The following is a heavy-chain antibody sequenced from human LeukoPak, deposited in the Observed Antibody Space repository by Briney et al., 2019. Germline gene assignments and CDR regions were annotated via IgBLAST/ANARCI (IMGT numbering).Heavy chain of an antibody. CDR3: ARPYYDFWSGYFWDAFDI. Sequence: ASVKVSCKASGYTFTSYGISWVRQAPGQGLEWMGWISAYNGNTNYAQKLQGRVTMTTDTSTSTAYMGLRSLRSDDTAVYYCARPYYDFWSGYFWDAFDIWGQGTMVTVSS. CDR2: ISAYNGNT. V-gene: IGHV1-18*01. J-gene: IGHJ3*02. D-gene: IGHD3-3*01. CDR1: GYTFTSYG.